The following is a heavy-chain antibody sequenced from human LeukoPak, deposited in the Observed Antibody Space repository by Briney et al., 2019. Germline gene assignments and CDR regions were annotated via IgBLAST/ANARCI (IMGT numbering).Heavy chain of an antibody. CDR1: GGSFSGYY. CDR2: INHSGST. J-gene: IGHJ6*03. Sequence: SETLSLTCAVYGGSFSGYYWSWIRQPPGKGLEWIREINHSGSTNYNPSLKSRVTISVDTSKNQFSLKLSSVTAADTAVYYCARGPYCSSTSCYRANYYYMDVWGKGTTVTVSS. D-gene: IGHD2-2*01. CDR3: ARGPYCSSTSCYRANYYYMDV. V-gene: IGHV4-34*01.